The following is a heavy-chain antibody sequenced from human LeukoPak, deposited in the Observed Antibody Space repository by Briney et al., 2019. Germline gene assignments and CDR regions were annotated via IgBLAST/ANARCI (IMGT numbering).Heavy chain of an antibody. J-gene: IGHJ4*02. CDR3: ARWDIRGTAHQLDN. CDR1: GFTFSSYW. Sequence: GGSLRLSCAASGFTFSSYWMSWVRQAPGTGLEWVANIKQDGSEKYSVDSVKGRFTISRDNAKNSMYLQMNSLRAEDTAVYYCARWDIRGTAHQLDNWGQGTLVTVSS. CDR2: IKQDGSEK. D-gene: IGHD1-7*01. V-gene: IGHV3-7*01.